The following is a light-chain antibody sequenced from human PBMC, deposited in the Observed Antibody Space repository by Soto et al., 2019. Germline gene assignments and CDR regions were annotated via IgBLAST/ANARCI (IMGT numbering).Light chain of an antibody. CDR1: HSVSSN. V-gene: IGKV3-15*01. J-gene: IGKJ1*01. CDR2: GAS. CDR3: QQYNDWPRT. Sequence: EIVMRQSPVTLSVSPGERATLSCRASHSVSSNLAWYQQKPGQAPRLLIYGASTRATDIPARFSGSGSGTEFTLTISGLQSEDFAVYSCQQYNDWPRTFGQGTKVDIK.